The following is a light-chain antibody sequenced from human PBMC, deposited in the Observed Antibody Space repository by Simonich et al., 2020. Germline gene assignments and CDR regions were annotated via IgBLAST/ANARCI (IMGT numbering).Light chain of an antibody. V-gene: IGKV4-1*01. J-gene: IGKJ1*01. CDR1: QSVLYSSNNKNN. CDR3: QQYGSSPRT. CDR2: WAS. Sequence: DIVMTQSPDSLAVSLGERATINCKSSQSVLYSSNNKNNLAWYQQKPGQPPKLLIYWASTRESGVPDRFSGSGSGTDFTLTISRLEPEDFAVYYCQQYGSSPRTFGQGTKVEIK.